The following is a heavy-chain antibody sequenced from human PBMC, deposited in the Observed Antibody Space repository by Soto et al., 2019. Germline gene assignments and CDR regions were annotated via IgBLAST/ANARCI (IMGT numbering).Heavy chain of an antibody. Sequence: EVQLVASGGGLVQPGGSLRLSCAASGFTFSNYWMSWVRQAPVKGLEWVGNIKQDGSEKNYVYFVEGRFTISRDNAENSLYLQVNSLRVEDTAVYYCARIASTGRGWDVWGQGTTVVVSS. J-gene: IGHJ6*02. V-gene: IGHV3-7*01. CDR2: IKQDGSEK. CDR1: GFTFSNYW. D-gene: IGHD6-13*01. CDR3: ARIASTGRGWDV.